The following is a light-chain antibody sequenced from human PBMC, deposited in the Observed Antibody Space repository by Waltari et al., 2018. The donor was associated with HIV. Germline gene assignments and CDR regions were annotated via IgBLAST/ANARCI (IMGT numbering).Light chain of an antibody. V-gene: IGLV1-36*01. CDR2: YDD. CDR1: SSTIGNNP. Sequence: QSVLTQPPSVSEAPRQRVTISCSGSSSTIGNNPVNWYQQLPGKPPKLLIYYDDLLASGVSDRFSGSKSGTSASLAISGLQSEDESDYYCAAWDDSLNGVVFGGGTKLTVL. CDR3: AAWDDSLNGVV. J-gene: IGLJ2*01.